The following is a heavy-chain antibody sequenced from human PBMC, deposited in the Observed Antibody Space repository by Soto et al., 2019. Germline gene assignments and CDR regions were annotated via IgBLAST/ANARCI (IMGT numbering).Heavy chain of an antibody. CDR2: IIPIFGTA. CDR1: GGTFSSYA. Sequence: QVQLVQSGAEVKKPGSSVKVSCKASGGTFSSYAISWVRQAPGQGREWMGGIIPIFGTANYAQKFQGRVTITADESTSTAYMELSSLRSEDTAVYYCAESIAVAGTGYWYFDLWGRCTLVTVSS. CDR3: AESIAVAGTGYWYFDL. V-gene: IGHV1-69*01. J-gene: IGHJ2*01. D-gene: IGHD6-19*01.